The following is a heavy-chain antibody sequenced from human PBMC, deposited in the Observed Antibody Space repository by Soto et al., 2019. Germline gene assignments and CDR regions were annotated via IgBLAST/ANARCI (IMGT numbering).Heavy chain of an antibody. CDR1: VFSFSTYA. V-gene: IGHV3-23*01. CDR2: ISSRGDKK. Sequence: PGGSLRVSCVSSVFSFSTYAMSWVRQAPGKGLEWVSVISSRGDKKYYSDSVKGRFTVSRDNSKNTLSLQMNSLRAEDTALYYCAKDAGYDSVATDAFDLWGQGTMVTVSS. D-gene: IGHD3-22*01. CDR3: AKDAGYDSVATDAFDL. J-gene: IGHJ3*01.